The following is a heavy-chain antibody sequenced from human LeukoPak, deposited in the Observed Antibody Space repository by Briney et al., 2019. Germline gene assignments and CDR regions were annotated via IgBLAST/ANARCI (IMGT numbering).Heavy chain of an antibody. CDR2: ISAYNGNT. CDR3: AGPYSSSWYWVHPGYYYYGMDV. V-gene: IGHV1-18*01. Sequence: ASVKVSCKASGYTFTRYGISWVRQAPGQGLEWMGWISAYNGNTNYAQKLQGRVTMTTDTSTSTAYMELRSLRSDDTAVYYCAGPYSSSWYWVHPGYYYYGMDVWGQGTTVTVSS. D-gene: IGHD6-13*01. CDR1: GYTFTRYG. J-gene: IGHJ6*02.